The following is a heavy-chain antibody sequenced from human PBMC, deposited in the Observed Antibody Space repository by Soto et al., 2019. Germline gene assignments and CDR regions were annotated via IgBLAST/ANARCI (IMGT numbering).Heavy chain of an antibody. J-gene: IGHJ4*02. Sequence: SETLSLTCTVSGGSVSICSYYWSWIRQPPGKGLEWIGCIYYSGSTNYNPSLKSRVTISVDTSKNQFSLQLNSVTPEDTAVYYCARDLNWNDVRDYYFDYWGQGTLVTVSS. V-gene: IGHV4-61*01. CDR3: ARDLNWNDVRDYYFDY. D-gene: IGHD1-20*01. CDR2: IYYSGST. CDR1: GGSVSICSYY.